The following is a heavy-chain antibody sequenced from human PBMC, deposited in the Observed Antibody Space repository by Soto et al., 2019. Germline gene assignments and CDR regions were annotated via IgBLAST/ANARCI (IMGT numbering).Heavy chain of an antibody. CDR3: ARDFHCSGGSCYGWSDYGMDV. J-gene: IGHJ6*02. V-gene: IGHV3-30*07. Sequence: RSLRVSCVSSRLTLSSHAIHLFRQAPGKGLEGVAVISYDGSNKYYADSVKGRFTISRDNCKNTLYMQMKSLRAEDKAVYYCARDFHCSGGSCYGWSDYGMDVWGQGTTVT. CDR1: RLTLSSHA. D-gene: IGHD2-15*01. CDR2: ISYDGSNK.